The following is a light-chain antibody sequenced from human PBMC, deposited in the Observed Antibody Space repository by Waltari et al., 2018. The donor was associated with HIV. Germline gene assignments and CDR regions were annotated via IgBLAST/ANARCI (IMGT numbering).Light chain of an antibody. Sequence: QMTQSPSSLSASVGDRVTITCRTSQSIITSLAWYQQKPGKVPQLLIYAASTLQSGVSSSFSGSGSGTDFTLTINTVQPEDVATYYCQKCESPPFTFGPGTKVEIK. CDR1: QSIITS. J-gene: IGKJ3*01. CDR2: AAS. CDR3: QKCESPPFT. V-gene: IGKV1-27*01.